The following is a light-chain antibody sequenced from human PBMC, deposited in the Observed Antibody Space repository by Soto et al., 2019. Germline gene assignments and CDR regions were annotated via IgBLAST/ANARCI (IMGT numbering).Light chain of an antibody. CDR1: SSGVGGYNY. CDR2: EVN. Sequence: QSVLTQPPSASGSPGQSVTISCTGTSSGVGGYNYVSWYQQHPGKAPKLMIYEVNKRPSGVPDRFSGSKSGNTASLTISGLQAEDEADYYCCSYAGSYTHYVFGTGTKVTVL. CDR3: CSYAGSYTHYV. V-gene: IGLV2-8*01. J-gene: IGLJ1*01.